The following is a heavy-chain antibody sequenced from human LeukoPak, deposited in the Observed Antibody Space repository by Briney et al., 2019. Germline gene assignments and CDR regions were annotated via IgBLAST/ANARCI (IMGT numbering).Heavy chain of an antibody. J-gene: IGHJ4*02. CDR2: MNPDGSVK. Sequence: GGSLRLSCVASGFTLRNSWMTWVRQAPGKGLEWVANMNPDGSVKSYVDSVKGRFTVSRDNAKNSVFLQMNCLRADDTAVYYCGRDPAWGAIDYWGQGTLVTVSS. D-gene: IGHD7-27*01. CDR1: GFTLRNSW. V-gene: IGHV3-7*01. CDR3: GRDPAWGAIDY.